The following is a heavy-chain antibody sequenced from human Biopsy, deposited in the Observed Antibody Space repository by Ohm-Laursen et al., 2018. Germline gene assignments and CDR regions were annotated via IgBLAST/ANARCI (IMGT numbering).Heavy chain of an antibody. Sequence: RSLRLSCAASGFGMYAMHWVRQPPGKGLEWLAVIAYDGSNKYYAESVKGRFTISRDRSRDTVHLQMNSLRYEDTALYYCAKEGGQWLGGAFDIWGHGTMVSVSS. J-gene: IGHJ3*02. V-gene: IGHV3-30*18. CDR1: GFGMYA. CDR3: AKEGGQWLGGAFDI. CDR2: IAYDGSNK. D-gene: IGHD6-19*01.